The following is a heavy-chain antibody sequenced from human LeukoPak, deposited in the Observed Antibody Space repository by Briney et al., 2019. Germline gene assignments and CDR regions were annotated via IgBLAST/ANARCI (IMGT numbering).Heavy chain of an antibody. CDR2: LSTSGDIM. Sequence: GGSLRLSCAASGFIFSDYYMSWIRQAPGKGLEWVSYLSTSGDIMYYAGSVKGRFTISRDNAKNSLYLEMDSLRAEDTAVNYCARGHYGGNPADAFDIWGQGTMVTVS. CDR3: ARGHYGGNPADAFDI. V-gene: IGHV3-11*01. CDR1: GFIFSDYY. J-gene: IGHJ3*02. D-gene: IGHD4-23*01.